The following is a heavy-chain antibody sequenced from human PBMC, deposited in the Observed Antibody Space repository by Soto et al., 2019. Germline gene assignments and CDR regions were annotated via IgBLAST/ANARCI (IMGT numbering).Heavy chain of an antibody. CDR3: ARGLITGNLGYYYYGMDV. V-gene: IGHV1-2*04. J-gene: IGHJ6*02. Sequence: QVQLVQSGAEVKKPGASVKVSCKASGYTFTGYYMHWVRQAPGQGLEWMGWINPNSGGTNYAQKFQGWVTMTRDTSISTAYMELSRLRSDDTAVYYCARGLITGNLGYYYYGMDVWGQGTTVTVSS. CDR1: GYTFTGYY. D-gene: IGHD1-20*01. CDR2: INPNSGGT.